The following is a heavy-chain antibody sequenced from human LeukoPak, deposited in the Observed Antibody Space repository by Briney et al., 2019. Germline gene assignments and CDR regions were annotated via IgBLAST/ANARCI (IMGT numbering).Heavy chain of an antibody. CDR2: ISPNSGGT. D-gene: IGHD6-13*01. V-gene: IGHV1-2*02. Sequence: ASVKVSCKASGYTFTGYYMHWVRQAPGQGLEWMGWISPNSGGTNYAQKFQGRVTMTRDTSISTAYMELSRLRSDDTAVYYCARDGARYSSSWYVCWGQGTLVTVSS. J-gene: IGHJ5*01. CDR1: GYTFTGYY. CDR3: ARDGARYSSSWYVC.